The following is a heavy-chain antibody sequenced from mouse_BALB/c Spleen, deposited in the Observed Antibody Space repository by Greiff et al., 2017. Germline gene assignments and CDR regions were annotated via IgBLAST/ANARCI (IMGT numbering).Heavy chain of an antibody. CDR2: ISSGSSTI. D-gene: IGHD1-2*01. CDR3: ARVPFYYGNAMDY. CDR1: GFTFSSFG. V-gene: IGHV5-17*02. Sequence: EVKLMESGGGLVQPGGSRKLSCAASGFTFSSFGMHWVRQAPEKGLEWVAYISSGSSTIYYADTVKGRFTISRDNPKNTLFLQMTSLRSEDTAMYYCARVPFYYGNAMDYWGQGTSVTVSS. J-gene: IGHJ4*01.